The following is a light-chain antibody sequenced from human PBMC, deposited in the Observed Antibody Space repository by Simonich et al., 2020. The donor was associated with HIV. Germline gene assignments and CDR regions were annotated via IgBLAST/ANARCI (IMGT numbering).Light chain of an antibody. CDR2: DVS. V-gene: IGLV2-14*01. CDR1: SSDIGVYNY. J-gene: IGLJ3*02. CDR3: SSYTSSSTWV. Sequence: QSALTQPASVSESPGQSITISCTGTSSDIGVYNYVSWYQQHPGKAPKLMIYDVSKRPSGVSNRFSGSKSGNSASLTISGLQAEDEADYYCSSYTSSSTWVFGGGTKLTVL.